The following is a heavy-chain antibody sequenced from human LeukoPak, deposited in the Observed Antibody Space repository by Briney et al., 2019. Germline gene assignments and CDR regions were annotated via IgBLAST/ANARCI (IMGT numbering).Heavy chain of an antibody. D-gene: IGHD2-2*01. CDR1: GFTFSRYA. CDR3: AITVVPAAMLGY. J-gene: IGHJ4*02. Sequence: PRGSLRLSCAASGFTFSRYAMSWVRQAPGKGLEWVSAISGSGGSTYYADSVKGRFTISRDNSKNTLYLQMNSLRAEDTAVYYCAITVVPAAMLGYWGQGTLVTVSS. V-gene: IGHV3-23*01. CDR2: ISGSGGST.